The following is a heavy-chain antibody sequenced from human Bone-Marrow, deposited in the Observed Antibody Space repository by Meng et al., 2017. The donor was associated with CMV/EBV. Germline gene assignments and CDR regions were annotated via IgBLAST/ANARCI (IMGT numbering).Heavy chain of an antibody. CDR1: GFIFSSYW. J-gene: IGHJ4*02. CDR3: RVPGALDY. Sequence: GGSLRLSCAASGFIFSSYWMSWVRQAPGKGLEWVANIKQDGTEKYYVDSVKGRFTISRDNAKNSLYLQMNSLRAEDTGVYYCRVPGALDYWGQGTLVTVSS. D-gene: IGHD2-2*01. CDR2: IKQDGTEK. V-gene: IGHV3-7*01.